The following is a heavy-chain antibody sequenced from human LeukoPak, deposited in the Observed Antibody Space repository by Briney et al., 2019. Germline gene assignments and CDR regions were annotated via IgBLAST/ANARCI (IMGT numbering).Heavy chain of an antibody. CDR2: IKQDGSDR. CDR1: GFTFSNAW. CDR3: VREGVGGFDI. Sequence: GGSLRLSCAASGFTFSNAWMSWVRQVPGKGLEWVANIKQDGSDRDYVDSVKGRSIISRDNAKNSVYLQMNNLRAEDTAVYYCVREGVGGFDIWGQGTMVTVSS. V-gene: IGHV3-7*01. J-gene: IGHJ3*02. D-gene: IGHD3-16*01.